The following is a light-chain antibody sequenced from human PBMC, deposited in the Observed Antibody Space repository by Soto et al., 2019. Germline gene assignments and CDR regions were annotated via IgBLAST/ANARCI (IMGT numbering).Light chain of an antibody. CDR3: SSYTIRSSV. Sequence: QSALTQPASGSGSPGQSIAISCTESSSDVGGYSYVSWYQQHPGKAPKRIIYDVSNRPSGVSNRFSGSKSGNTASLTISGLQAEDEADYYCSSYTIRSSVFGTWPKRTVL. CDR1: SSDVGGYSY. J-gene: IGLJ1*01. CDR2: DVS. V-gene: IGLV2-14*01.